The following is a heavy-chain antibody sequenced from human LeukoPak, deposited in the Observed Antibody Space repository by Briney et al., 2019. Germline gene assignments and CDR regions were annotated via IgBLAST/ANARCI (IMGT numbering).Heavy chain of an antibody. V-gene: IGHV4-39*07. J-gene: IGHJ4*02. CDR3: ARQKVYYYDSSGYFPLFDY. D-gene: IGHD3-22*01. CDR2: IYYSGST. CDR1: GGSISNTNYY. Sequence: SETLSLTCTVSGGSISNTNYYWGWIRQPPGKGLEWIGSIYYSGSTYYNPSLKSRVTISVDTSKNQFSLKLSSVTAADTAVYYCARQKVYYYDSSGYFPLFDYWGQGTLVTVSS.